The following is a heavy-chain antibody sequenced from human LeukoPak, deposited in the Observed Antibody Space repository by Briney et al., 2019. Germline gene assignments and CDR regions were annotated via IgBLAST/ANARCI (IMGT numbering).Heavy chain of an antibody. J-gene: IGHJ4*02. CDR1: GGPFSSYA. CDR3: ARGGYYDSSGYFDY. Sequence: GSSVKVSCKASGGPFSSYAIGWGRRAPGQGVEGMGGIIPIFGTANYSQKFQGRVTITTDESTSTAYMELSSLRSEDTAVYYCARGGYYDSSGYFDYWGQGTLVTVSS. CDR2: IIPIFGTA. V-gene: IGHV1-69*05. D-gene: IGHD3-22*01.